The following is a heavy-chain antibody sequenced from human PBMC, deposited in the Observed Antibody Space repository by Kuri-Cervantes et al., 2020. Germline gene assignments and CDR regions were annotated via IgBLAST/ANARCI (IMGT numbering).Heavy chain of an antibody. J-gene: IGHJ5*02. V-gene: IGHV2-5*01. D-gene: IGHD2-2*01. CDR3: AHRRGYRLLQDLSLDP. Sequence: SGPTLVKPTQTLTLTCTFSGFSLSTSGVGVGWIRQPPGKALEWLALIYWNDDKRYSPSQKSRLTITKDTSKNQVVLTMTNMDPVDTATYYCAHRRGYRLLQDLSLDPWGQGTLVTVSS. CDR1: GFSLSTSGVG. CDR2: IYWNDDK.